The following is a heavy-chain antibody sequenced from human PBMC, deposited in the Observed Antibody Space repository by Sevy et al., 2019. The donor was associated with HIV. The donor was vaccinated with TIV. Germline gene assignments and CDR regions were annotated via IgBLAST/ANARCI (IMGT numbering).Heavy chain of an antibody. Sequence: GGSLRLSCAASGFTFSSYAMSWVRQAPGKGLEWVSAISGSGGGTYYADSVKGRFTISRDNSKNTLYLQMNSLRAEDTAVYYCAKDDSSGYLYYFDYWGQGTLVTVSS. J-gene: IGHJ4*02. CDR2: ISGSGGGT. V-gene: IGHV3-23*01. CDR3: AKDDSSGYLYYFDY. CDR1: GFTFSSYA. D-gene: IGHD3-22*01.